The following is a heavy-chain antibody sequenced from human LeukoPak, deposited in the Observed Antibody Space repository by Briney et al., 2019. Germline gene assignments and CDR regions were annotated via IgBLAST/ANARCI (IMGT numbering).Heavy chain of an antibody. D-gene: IGHD5-12*01. CDR2: IYYSGST. J-gene: IGHJ4*02. CDR3: ARVSGYDWESFYDY. V-gene: IGHV4-61*01. Sequence: SETLSLTCTVSGYSISSDYYWGWIRQPPGKGLEWIGYIYYSGSTNYNPSLKSRVTISVDTSKNQFSLKLSSVTAADTAMYYCARVSGYDWESFYDYWGQGSLVTVSS. CDR1: GYSISSDYY.